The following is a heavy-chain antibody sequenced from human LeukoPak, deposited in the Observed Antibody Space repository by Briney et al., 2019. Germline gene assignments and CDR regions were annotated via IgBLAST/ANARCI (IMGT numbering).Heavy chain of an antibody. CDR3: ALNPDYYGSGSFDY. CDR2: IKEDGSEK. Sequence: AGGSLRLSCATSGFTFSSYWMSWVRQAPGKGLEWVADIKEDGSEKYYVDSVKGRFTISRGNAKNSLYLQMNSLRAEDTAVYYCALNPDYYGSGSFDYWGQGTLVTVSS. J-gene: IGHJ4*02. CDR1: GFTFSSYW. V-gene: IGHV3-7*01. D-gene: IGHD3-10*01.